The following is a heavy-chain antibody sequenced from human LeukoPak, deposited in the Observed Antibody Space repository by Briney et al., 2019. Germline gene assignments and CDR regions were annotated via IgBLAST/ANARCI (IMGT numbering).Heavy chain of an antibody. Sequence: SVKVSCKASGGTFSSYAISWVRQAPGQGLEWMGGIIPIFGTANYAQKFQGRVTITADESTSTAYMELSSLRSEDTAVYYCATVRYFDGLDYYYYGMDVWGQGTTVTVSS. CDR3: ATVRYFDGLDYYYYGMDV. J-gene: IGHJ6*02. D-gene: IGHD3-9*01. V-gene: IGHV1-69*13. CDR2: IIPIFGTA. CDR1: GGTFSSYA.